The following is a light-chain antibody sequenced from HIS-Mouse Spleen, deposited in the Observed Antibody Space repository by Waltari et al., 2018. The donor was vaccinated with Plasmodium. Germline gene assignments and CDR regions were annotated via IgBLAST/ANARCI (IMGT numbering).Light chain of an antibody. J-gene: IGKJ4*01. V-gene: IGKV3-20*01. CDR1: QSVSSSY. Sequence: SRASQSVSSSYLAWYQQKPGQAPRLLIDGASSRATGIPDRFSGSGSGTDFTLTISRLEPEDFAVYYCQQYGSSPLTFGGGTKVEIK. CDR3: QQYGSSPLT. CDR2: GAS.